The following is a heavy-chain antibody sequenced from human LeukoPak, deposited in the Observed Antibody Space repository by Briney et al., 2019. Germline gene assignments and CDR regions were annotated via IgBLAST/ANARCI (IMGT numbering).Heavy chain of an antibody. CDR2: INHSGST. J-gene: IGHJ4*02. CDR1: GGSFSDYY. D-gene: IGHD5-12*01. V-gene: IGHV4-34*01. CDR3: VRGVGSGYSGYDYGYFDY. Sequence: PSETLSLTCAVYGGSFSDYYWSWIRQPPGKGLEWIGEINHSGSTNYNPSLKSRATILVDTSKNQFSLKLNSVTAADTAVYYCVRGVGSGYSGYDYGYFDYWGQGTLVTVSS.